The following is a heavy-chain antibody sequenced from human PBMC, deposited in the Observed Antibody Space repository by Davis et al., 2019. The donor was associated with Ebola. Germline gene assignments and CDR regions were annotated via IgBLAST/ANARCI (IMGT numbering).Heavy chain of an antibody. V-gene: IGHV4-34*01. Sequence: MPSETLSLTCAVYGGSFSGYYWSWIRQPPGKGLEWIGEINHSGSTNYNPSLKTRVTISVDTSNNQFSLKLSSVTAADTAVYYCARGDYAGSSFDYWGQGTLVTVSS. CDR2: INHSGST. CDR1: GGSFSGYY. D-gene: IGHD4-17*01. CDR3: ARGDYAGSSFDY. J-gene: IGHJ4*02.